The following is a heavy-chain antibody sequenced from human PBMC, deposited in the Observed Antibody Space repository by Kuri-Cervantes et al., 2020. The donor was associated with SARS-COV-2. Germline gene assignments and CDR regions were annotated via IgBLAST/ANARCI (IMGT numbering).Heavy chain of an antibody. CDR1: GFTFDDYA. V-gene: IGHV3-9*01. CDR2: ISWNSGSI. CDR3: ARKKTDMDV. D-gene: IGHD1-14*01. J-gene: IGHJ6*03. Sequence: SLKISCAASGFTFDDYAMHWVRQAPGKGLEWVSGISWNSGSIGYADSVKGRFTISRDNAKTPLYLQMNSLRAEDTAVYYCARKKTDMDVWGKGTTVTVSS.